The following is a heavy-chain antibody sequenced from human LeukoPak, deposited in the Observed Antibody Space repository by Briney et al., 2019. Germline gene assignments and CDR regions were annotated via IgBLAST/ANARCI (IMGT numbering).Heavy chain of an antibody. CDR3: ARAEYSSGWYGYYYMDV. CDR2: IYTSGST. D-gene: IGHD6-19*01. J-gene: IGHJ6*03. Sequence: SETLSLTCTVSGGSISSYYWSWIRQPAGKGLEWIGRIYTSGSTNYNPSLKSRVTMSVDTSKNQFSLKLSSVTAADTAVYYCARAEYSSGWYGYYYMDVWGEGTTVTISS. CDR1: GGSISSYY. V-gene: IGHV4-4*07.